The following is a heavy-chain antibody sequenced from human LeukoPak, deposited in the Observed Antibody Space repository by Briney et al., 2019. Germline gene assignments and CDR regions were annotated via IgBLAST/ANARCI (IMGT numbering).Heavy chain of an antibody. CDR1: GYSISSGYY. Sequence: PSETLSLTCTVSGYSISSGYYWGWIRQPPGKGLEWIADIYHSGSTYYNPSLKSRVTMSVDTSKNQFSLRLSSVTAADTAVYYCAKRIGDSVNYWGQGTLVTVSS. D-gene: IGHD4-17*01. CDR2: IYHSGST. CDR3: AKRIGDSVNY. V-gene: IGHV4-38-2*02. J-gene: IGHJ4*02.